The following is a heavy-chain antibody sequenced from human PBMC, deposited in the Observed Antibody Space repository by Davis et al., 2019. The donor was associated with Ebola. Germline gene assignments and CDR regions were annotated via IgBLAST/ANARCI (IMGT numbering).Heavy chain of an antibody. CDR2: ISYDGSNK. J-gene: IGHJ6*02. V-gene: IGHV3-30*18. CDR3: AKVGVGYCSSTSCHDYYYYGMDV. CDR1: GFTFSSYG. D-gene: IGHD2-2*01. Sequence: PGGSLRLSCAASGFTFSSYGMHWVRQAPGKGLEWVAVISYDGSNKYYADSVKGRFTISRDNSKNTLYLQMNSLRAEDTAVYYCAKVGVGYCSSTSCHDYYYYGMDVWGQGTTVTVSS.